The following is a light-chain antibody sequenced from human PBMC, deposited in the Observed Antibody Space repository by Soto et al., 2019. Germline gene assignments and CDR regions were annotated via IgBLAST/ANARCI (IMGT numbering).Light chain of an antibody. J-gene: IGKJ2*01. V-gene: IGKV3D-20*01. CDR2: DAS. CDR3: QQNGSSPYT. CDR1: QSVSSSY. Sequence: EIVLTQSPATLSLPAGERATLSCGASQSVSSSYLAWYQQKPGLAPRLLIYDASSRATGIADRFSGSGSGTDFTLTISRLEPEDFAVYYYQQNGSSPYTFGGGTKMEIK.